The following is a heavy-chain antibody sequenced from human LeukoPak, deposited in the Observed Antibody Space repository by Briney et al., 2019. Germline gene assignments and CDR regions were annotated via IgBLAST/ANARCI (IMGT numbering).Heavy chain of an antibody. D-gene: IGHD6-13*01. CDR2: ISSSSSYI. J-gene: IGHJ6*02. V-gene: IGHV3-21*01. CDR1: GFTFSSYS. CDR3: AKDVTAVPPYYYYYGMDV. Sequence: GGSLRLSCAASGFTFSSYSMNWVRQAPGKGLEWVSSISSSSSYIYYADSVKGRFTISRDNAKNSLYLQMNSLRAEDTAVYYCAKDVTAVPPYYYYYGMDVWGQGTTVTVSS.